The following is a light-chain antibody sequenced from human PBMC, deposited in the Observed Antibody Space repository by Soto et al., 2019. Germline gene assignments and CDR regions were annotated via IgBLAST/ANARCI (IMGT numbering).Light chain of an antibody. J-gene: IGKJ1*01. Sequence: EIVLTQSPGTLSLSPGERATLSCRASQSVSSSLAWYQQKPGQAPRLLIYGASSRATGIPDRFSGSGSGTDFTLAISRLEPEDFAVYYCQQYSSSPRTVGQGTKVDSK. CDR2: GAS. V-gene: IGKV3-20*01. CDR1: QSVSSS. CDR3: QQYSSSPRT.